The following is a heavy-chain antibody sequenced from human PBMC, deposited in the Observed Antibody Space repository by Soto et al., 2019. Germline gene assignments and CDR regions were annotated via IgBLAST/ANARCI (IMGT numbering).Heavy chain of an antibody. CDR3: ARDNWNTV. Sequence: GGSLRLSCAASGFTFSNYWMHWVRQAPGKGLVWVSRIHSDGSSTFYADSVEGRFTISRDNAKKMVYLQMNSLRAEDTAVYYCARDNWNTVWGQGTMVTVSS. V-gene: IGHV3-74*01. D-gene: IGHD1-20*01. J-gene: IGHJ3*01. CDR1: GFTFSNYW. CDR2: IHSDGSST.